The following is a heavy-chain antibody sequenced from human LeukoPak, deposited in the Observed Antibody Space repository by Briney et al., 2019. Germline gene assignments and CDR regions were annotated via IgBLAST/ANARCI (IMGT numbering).Heavy chain of an antibody. V-gene: IGHV4-30-4*01. CDR2: IYYSGST. J-gene: IGHJ3*02. D-gene: IGHD6-19*01. CDR3: ARGQGSGWPRNDAFDI. CDR1: GGSISSGDYY. Sequence: PSQTLSLTCTVSGGSISSGDYYWSWIRQPPGKGLEWIGYIYYSGSTYYNPSLKSRVTISVDTSKNQFSLKLSSVTAADTAVYYCARGQGSGWPRNDAFDIWGQGTMVTVSS.